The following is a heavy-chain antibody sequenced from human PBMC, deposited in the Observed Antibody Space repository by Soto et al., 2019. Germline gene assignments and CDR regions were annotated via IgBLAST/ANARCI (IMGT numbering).Heavy chain of an antibody. CDR3: ARNNYYDSSGYYPGGAFDY. D-gene: IGHD3-22*01. V-gene: IGHV4-30-4*01. Sequence: QVQLQESGPGLVKPSQTLSLTCTVSGGSISSGDYYWSWIRQPPGKGLEWIGYIYYSGSTYYNPSLKSRVTISVATSKNQLYLKLSSVTAADTAVYYCARNNYYDSSGYYPGGAFDYWGQGTLVTVSS. J-gene: IGHJ4*02. CDR2: IYYSGST. CDR1: GGSISSGDYY.